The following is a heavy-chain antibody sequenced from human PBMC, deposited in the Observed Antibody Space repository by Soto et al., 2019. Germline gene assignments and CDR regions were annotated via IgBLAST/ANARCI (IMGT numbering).Heavy chain of an antibody. Sequence: SETLSLTYAVYGGSFSGYYWSWIRQPPGKGLEWIGEINHSGSTNYNPSLKSQVTISVDTSKNQFSLKLSSVTAADTAVYYCASDAPYCSGGSCYSGIDYWGQGTLVTVSS. CDR3: ASDAPYCSGGSCYSGIDY. V-gene: IGHV4-34*01. CDR1: GGSFSGYY. J-gene: IGHJ4*02. CDR2: INHSGST. D-gene: IGHD2-15*01.